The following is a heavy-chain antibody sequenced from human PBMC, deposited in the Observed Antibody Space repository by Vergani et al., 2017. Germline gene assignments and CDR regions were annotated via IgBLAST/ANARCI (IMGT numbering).Heavy chain of an antibody. CDR3: AREGVATLYEDYFYMDV. Sequence: QVQLVQSGGGVVQPGQSLRLSCAASGFSFSGYTIHWVRQAPGKGLEWVALIEFDGENKYYADSVEGRFTVSRDISENSVYLEMNSLRTEDVAVYYCAREGVATLYEDYFYMDVWAAGTSVSVSS. J-gene: IGHJ6*03. D-gene: IGHD5-12*01. V-gene: IGHV3-30*04. CDR1: GFSFSGYT. CDR2: IEFDGENK.